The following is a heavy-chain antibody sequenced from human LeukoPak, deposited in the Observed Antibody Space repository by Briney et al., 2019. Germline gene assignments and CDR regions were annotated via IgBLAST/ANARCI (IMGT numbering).Heavy chain of an antibody. Sequence: GGSLRLSCAASGFTVSSNYMTWVRQAPGEGLEWVSVIYKNAITYYADTVKGRLTISRDNSKNMLYLQMNSLGAEDTAVYYCARSLRVRGVPDYMDVWGKGTTVTISS. CDR2: IYKNAIT. CDR1: GFTVSSNY. CDR3: ARSLRVRGVPDYMDV. J-gene: IGHJ6*03. V-gene: IGHV3-53*01. D-gene: IGHD3-10*01.